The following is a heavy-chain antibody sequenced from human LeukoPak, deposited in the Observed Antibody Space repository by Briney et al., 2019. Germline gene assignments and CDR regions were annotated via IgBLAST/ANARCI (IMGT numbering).Heavy chain of an antibody. D-gene: IGHD3-10*01. CDR1: GGTFTTYA. V-gene: IGHV1-69*10. CDR2: IIPRLGTS. Sequence: ASVKVSCKASGGTFTTYAINWIRQAPGQGLEWMGLIIPRLGTSNYAQKFQGRVTFTADKSTSTAYVDLSSLRSEDTAVHYCAIPRRSSRDHDSGGFDSWGQGTLVFVSS. J-gene: IGHJ4*02. CDR3: AIPRRSSRDHDSGGFDS.